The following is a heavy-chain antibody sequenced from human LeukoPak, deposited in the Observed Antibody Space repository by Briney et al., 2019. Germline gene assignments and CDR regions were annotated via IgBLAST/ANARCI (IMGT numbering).Heavy chain of an antibody. CDR1: GFTFDDYA. V-gene: IGHV3-9*01. Sequence: GGSLRLSCAGSGFTFDDYAMHWVRQAPGKGLEWVSGISWNSGSIGYADSVKGRFAISRDNAKNSLYLQMNSLRAEDTALYYCAKDPGIAAAGTSPRWGQGTLVTVSS. CDR3: AKDPGIAAAGTSPR. D-gene: IGHD6-13*01. CDR2: ISWNSGSI. J-gene: IGHJ4*02.